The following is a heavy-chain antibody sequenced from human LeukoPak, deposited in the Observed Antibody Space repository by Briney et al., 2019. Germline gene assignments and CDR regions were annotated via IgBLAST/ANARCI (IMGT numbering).Heavy chain of an antibody. CDR3: ARDVISGGSYSTAFDL. CDR2: ISSSSNYI. J-gene: IGHJ3*01. V-gene: IGHV3-21*01. CDR1: GFTFISYS. D-gene: IGHD3-22*01. Sequence: GGSLRLSCAASGFTFISYSMNWVRQAPGKGLEWVSSISSSSNYIYYADSVKGRFTISRDTAKNSLYLQMNSLRAEDTAVYYCARDVISGGSYSTAFDLWGQGTMVTVSS.